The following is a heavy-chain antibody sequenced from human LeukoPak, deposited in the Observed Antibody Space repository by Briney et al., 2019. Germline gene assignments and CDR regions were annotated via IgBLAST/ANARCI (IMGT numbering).Heavy chain of an antibody. CDR3: ARHVSYDILDY. V-gene: IGHV5-51*01. CDR1: GYSFKHYW. CDR2: IYPGDSDT. Sequence: GESLKISCKASGYSFKHYWIGWVRQMPGKGLEWMGIIYPGDSDTRYSPSFQGQVTISADKSISTAYLQWSSLKASDTAMYYCARHVSYDILDYWGQGTLVTVSS. J-gene: IGHJ4*02. D-gene: IGHD3-9*01.